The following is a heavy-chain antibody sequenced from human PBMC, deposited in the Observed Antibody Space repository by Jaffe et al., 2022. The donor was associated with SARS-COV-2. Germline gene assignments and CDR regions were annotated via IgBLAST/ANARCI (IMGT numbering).Heavy chain of an antibody. CDR3: AKEGRYFEWFFKFGIDV. V-gene: IGHV3-43*01. CDR2: ITWDGGTT. D-gene: IGHD3-9*01. J-gene: IGHJ6*02. CDR1: GFTFDDYT. Sequence: EVRLVESGGVVLQPGGSLRLSCTASGFTFDDYTMHWVRQVPGKGLEWVSLITWDGGTTSYVDSVRGRFTISRDNSKKSLYLQMNSLRTEDSGLYHCAKEGRYFEWFFKFGIDVWGQGTTVTVSS.